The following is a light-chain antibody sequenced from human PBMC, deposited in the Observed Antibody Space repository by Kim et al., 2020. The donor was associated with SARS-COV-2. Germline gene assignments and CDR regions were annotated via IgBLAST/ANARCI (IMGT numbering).Light chain of an antibody. CDR1: SNNVGNEG. J-gene: IGLJ2*01. CDR2: RNN. CDR3: LAWDSSLSGWL. V-gene: IGLV10-54*01. Sequence: QAGLTQPPSVSKALRQTATLTCSGNSNNVGNEGAGWLQHHQGHPPKLLSFRNNNRPSGISERFSASTSGNTASLTITGLQPDDEADYYCLAWDSSLSGWLSAGGTKFTAL.